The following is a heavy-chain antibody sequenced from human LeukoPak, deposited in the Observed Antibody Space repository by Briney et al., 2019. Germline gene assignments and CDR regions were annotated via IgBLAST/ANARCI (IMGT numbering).Heavy chain of an antibody. D-gene: IGHD2-2*01. J-gene: IGHJ5*02. CDR1: GGTFSSYA. CDR3: ARDPSRYQPNIWWFDP. CDR2: IIPIFGTA. V-gene: IGHV1-69*13. Sequence: SVKVSCKASGGTFSSYAISWVRQAPGQGLEWMGGIIPIFGTANYAQKFQGRVTITADESTSTAYMELSSLRSEDTAVYYCARDPSRYQPNIWWFDPWGQGTLVTVSS.